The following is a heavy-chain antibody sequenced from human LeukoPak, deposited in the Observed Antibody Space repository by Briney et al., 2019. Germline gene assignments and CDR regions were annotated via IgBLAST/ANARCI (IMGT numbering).Heavy chain of an antibody. D-gene: IGHD3-10*01. CDR2: IYSSGGT. Sequence: SETLSLTCTVSGGSISRYYWSWVRQPAGKGVEWIGRIYSSGGTDYNSSLMSRGTISVDTSKNQFSLKLSSVTAADTAVYYCARGAYGSGSTNWFDPWGQGTLVTVSS. V-gene: IGHV4-4*07. CDR3: ARGAYGSGSTNWFDP. J-gene: IGHJ5*02. CDR1: GGSISRYY.